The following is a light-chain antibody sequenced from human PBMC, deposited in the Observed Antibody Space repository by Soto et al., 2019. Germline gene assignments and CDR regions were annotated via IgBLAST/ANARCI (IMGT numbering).Light chain of an antibody. CDR1: QSVSSY. CDR3: QQYNNWPRT. CDR2: DAS. Sequence: EIVMTLSPATLSVSPGERATLSCRASQSVSSYLAWYQHKPGQAPRLLMYDASTRASGIPARFSGSGSGTEFTLTISSLQSEDFAVYYCQQYNNWPRTFGQGTKVEIK. V-gene: IGKV3-15*01. J-gene: IGKJ2*01.